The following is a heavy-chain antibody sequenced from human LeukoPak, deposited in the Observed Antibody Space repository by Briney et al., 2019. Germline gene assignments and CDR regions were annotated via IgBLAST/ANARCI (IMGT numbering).Heavy chain of an antibody. Sequence: PGGSLRLSCAASGITLSNYGMSWVRQAPGKGLEWVAGISDSGGRTNYVDSVKGRFTISRDNPKNTLYLQMNSLRAEDTAVYFCAKRGVVIRVILVGFHKEAYYFDSWGQGALVTVSS. V-gene: IGHV3-23*01. CDR1: GITLSNYG. D-gene: IGHD3-22*01. CDR3: AKRGVVIRVILVGFHKEAYYFDS. CDR2: ISDSGGRT. J-gene: IGHJ4*02.